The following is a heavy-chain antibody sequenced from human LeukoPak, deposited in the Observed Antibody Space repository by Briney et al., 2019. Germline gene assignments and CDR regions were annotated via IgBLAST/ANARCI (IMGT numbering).Heavy chain of an antibody. J-gene: IGHJ5*02. CDR3: ARGLPDYDFWTRPGNWFDL. Sequence: SETLSLTCTVSGGSISSSSYYWDWIRQPPGKGLEWIGSIYYSGGTYYNPSLKSRVTISVDTSKNQFSLKLSSVTAADTAVYYCARGLPDYDFWTRPGNWFDLWGQGTLVTVSS. D-gene: IGHD3-3*01. CDR1: GGSISSSSYY. CDR2: IYYSGGT. V-gene: IGHV4-39*01.